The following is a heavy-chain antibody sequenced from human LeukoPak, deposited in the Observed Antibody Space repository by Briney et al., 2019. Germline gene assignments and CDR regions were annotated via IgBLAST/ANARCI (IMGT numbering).Heavy chain of an antibody. CDR2: IYYSGST. CDR1: GGSISSYY. V-gene: IGHV4-59*08. CDR3: ARQPGTSGDY. Sequence: PETLSLTCTVSGGSISSYYWSWIRQPPGKGLEWIGYIYYSGSTNYNPSLKSRVTISVDTSKNQFSLKLSSVTAADTALYFCARQPGTSGDYWGQGTLVTVSS. J-gene: IGHJ4*02. D-gene: IGHD6-13*01.